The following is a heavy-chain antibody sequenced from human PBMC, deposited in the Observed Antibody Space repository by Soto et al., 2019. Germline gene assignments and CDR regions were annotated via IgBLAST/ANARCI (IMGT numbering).Heavy chain of an antibody. CDR1: GFSLSTSGVG. D-gene: IGHD3-9*01. CDR2: IYWDDSK. CDR3: AHKGPEDWPLDY. J-gene: IGHJ4*02. Sequence: QITLKESGPTLVRPTQTLTLTCAFSGFSLSTSGVGVGWIRQPPGKALEWLAVIYWDDSKHYSPSLRSRVTITKDTSKNPVVLTMTNMDPMDTGTYYCAHKGPEDWPLDYWGQGTLVTVSS. V-gene: IGHV2-5*02.